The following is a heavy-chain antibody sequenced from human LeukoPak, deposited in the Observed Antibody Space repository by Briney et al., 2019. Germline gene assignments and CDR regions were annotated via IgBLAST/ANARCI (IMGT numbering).Heavy chain of an antibody. Sequence: SVKVSCKASGGTFSSYAISRVRQAPGQGLEWMGRIIPILGIANYAQKFQGRVTITADKSTSTAYMELSSLRSEDTAVYYCARGGIVVVAAVSFDYWGQGTLVTVSS. CDR2: IIPILGIA. D-gene: IGHD2-15*01. CDR1: GGTFSSYA. V-gene: IGHV1-69*04. J-gene: IGHJ4*02. CDR3: ARGGIVVVAAVSFDY.